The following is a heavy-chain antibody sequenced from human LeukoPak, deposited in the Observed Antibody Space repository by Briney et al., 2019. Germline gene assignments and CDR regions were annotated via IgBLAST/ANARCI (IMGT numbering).Heavy chain of an antibody. CDR3: ARASPQWPASY. D-gene: IGHD6-19*01. CDR1: GYTFTSYG. Sequence: WASVKVSCKASGYTFTSYGISWVRQAPGQGLEWMGWISAYNGNTNYAQKLRGGVTMTTDTSTSTAYMELRSLRSDDTAVYYCARASPQWPASYWGQGTLVTVSS. V-gene: IGHV1-18*01. J-gene: IGHJ4*02. CDR2: ISAYNGNT.